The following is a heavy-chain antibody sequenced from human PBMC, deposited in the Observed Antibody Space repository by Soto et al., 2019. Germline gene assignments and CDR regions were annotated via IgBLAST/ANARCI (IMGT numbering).Heavy chain of an antibody. V-gene: IGHV4-34*01. CDR2: IKHSGST. Sequence: PSETLSLTCAVYGGSFSGYYWSWIRQPPGKGLEWIGEIKHSGSTNYNPSLKSRVTISADTSKNQFSLKLSSVTAADTAVYYCAKRGRFLSYFDYWGQGTLVTSPQ. J-gene: IGHJ4*02. D-gene: IGHD3-3*01. CDR1: GGSFSGYY. CDR3: AKRGRFLSYFDY.